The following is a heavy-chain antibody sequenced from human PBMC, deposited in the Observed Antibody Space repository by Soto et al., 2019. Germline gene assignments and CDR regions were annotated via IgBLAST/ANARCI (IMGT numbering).Heavy chain of an antibody. D-gene: IGHD3-9*01. CDR1: GFSLSTSGVG. V-gene: IGHV2-5*02. J-gene: IGHJ4*02. CDR2: IYWDDDK. Sequence: QITLKESGPTLVKPTQTLTLTCTFSGFSLSTSGVGVGWIRQPPGKALEWLALIYWDDDKRYSPSLKSRLTITKDTPTYQVVLRMTDIDPVDTATHYCAQSIAVLRYFDWSFDYWGQGTLVTVSS. CDR3: AQSIAVLRYFDWSFDY.